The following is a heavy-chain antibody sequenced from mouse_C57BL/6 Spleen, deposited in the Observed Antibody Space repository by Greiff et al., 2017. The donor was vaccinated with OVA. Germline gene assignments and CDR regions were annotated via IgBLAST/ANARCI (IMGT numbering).Heavy chain of an antibody. CDR1: GYTFTSYG. J-gene: IGHJ2*01. D-gene: IGHD2-4*01. CDR2: IYPRCGNT. Sequence: QVQLQQSGAELARPGASVKLSCKASGYTFTSYGISWVKQRTGQGLEWIGEIYPRCGNTYYNEKFKGKATLTADKSSSTAYMELRSLTSEDSAVYFCARWGDYDVRGNFDYWGQGTTLTVSS. V-gene: IGHV1-81*01. CDR3: ARWGDYDVRGNFDY.